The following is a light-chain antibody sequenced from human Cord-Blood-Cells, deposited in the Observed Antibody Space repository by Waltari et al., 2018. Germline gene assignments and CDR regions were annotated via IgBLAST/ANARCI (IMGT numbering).Light chain of an antibody. V-gene: IGKV1-39*01. CDR1: QGISSY. J-gene: IGKJ2*01. CDR2: AAS. Sequence: DIQLTQSPSSLSAPVGHGVTITCRASQGISSYLNLYQQKPGKAPKLLIYAASSLQSGVPSRFSGSGSGTDFTLTISSLQPEDFATYYCQQSYSTPYTFGQGTKLEIK. CDR3: QQSYSTPYT.